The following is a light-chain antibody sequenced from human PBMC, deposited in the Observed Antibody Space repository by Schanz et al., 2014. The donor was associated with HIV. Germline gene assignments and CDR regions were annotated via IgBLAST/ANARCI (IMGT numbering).Light chain of an antibody. CDR3: QAYDSSLSGLV. Sequence: QSVLTQPPSVSGAPGQGVTISCTGSTSNIGANYDVHWYQQLPGTAPKLLIYGNSNRPSGVPDRFSGFKSDTSASLAITGLQAEDEAEYYCQAYDSSLSGLVFGGGTKLTVL. J-gene: IGLJ3*02. CDR2: GNS. V-gene: IGLV1-40*01. CDR1: TSNIGANYD.